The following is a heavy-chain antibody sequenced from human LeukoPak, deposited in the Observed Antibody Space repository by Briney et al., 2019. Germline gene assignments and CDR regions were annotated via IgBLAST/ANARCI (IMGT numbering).Heavy chain of an antibody. D-gene: IGHD5-12*01. V-gene: IGHV4-59*10. J-gene: IGHJ5*02. CDR1: GGSFSSYY. CDR2: IYTSGST. Sequence: SETLSLTCTVYGGSFSSYYWSWIRQPAGKGLEWIGHIYTSGSTNYNPSLKSRVTMSVDTSKNQFSLKLSSMSAADAAGYYFAIHFGSRSGYDSSWGQGTLVTVSS. CDR3: AIHFGSRSGYDSS.